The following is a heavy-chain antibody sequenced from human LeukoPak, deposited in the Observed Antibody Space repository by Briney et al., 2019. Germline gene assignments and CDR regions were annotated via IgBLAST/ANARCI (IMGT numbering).Heavy chain of an antibody. CDR3: ARETSITMIVVVITTDGYFDY. J-gene: IGHJ4*02. CDR1: GFTFSSYW. CDR2: IKQDGSEK. Sequence: GGSLRLSCAASGFTFSSYWMSWVRQAPGKWLEWVANIKQDGSEKYYVDSVKGRFTISRDNAKNSLYLQMNSLRAEDTAVYYCARETSITMIVVVITTDGYFDYWGQGTLVTVSS. D-gene: IGHD3-22*01. V-gene: IGHV3-7*01.